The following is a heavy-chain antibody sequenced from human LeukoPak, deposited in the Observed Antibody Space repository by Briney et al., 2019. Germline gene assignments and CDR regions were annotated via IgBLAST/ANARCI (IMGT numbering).Heavy chain of an antibody. V-gene: IGHV2-70*04. J-gene: IGHJ2*01. CDR1: GFSLSTSGMR. CDR3: ARTGRDGYLNYWYCDL. CDR2: IDWDDDK. Sequence: SGPTLVNPTQTLTLTCTFSGFSLSTSGMRVSWIRQPPGKALEWLARIDWDDDKFYSTSLKTRLTISKDTSKNQVVLTMTNMDPVDTATYYCARTGRDGYLNYWYCDLWGRGTLVTVSS. D-gene: IGHD5-24*01.